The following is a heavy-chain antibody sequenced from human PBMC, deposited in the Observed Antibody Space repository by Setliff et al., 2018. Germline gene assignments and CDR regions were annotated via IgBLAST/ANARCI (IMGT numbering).Heavy chain of an antibody. D-gene: IGHD2-8*02. CDR3: TVYNTGSSKDHY. CDR2: IYHSGST. Sequence: PSETLSLTCTVSGYSISSGYYWGWIRQPPGKGLEWIGSIYHSGSTYYNPSLKSRVTISVDTSKNQFSLKLSSVTAADTAVYYCTVYNTGSSKDHYWGQGTPVTVSS. CDR1: GYSISSGYY. V-gene: IGHV4-38-2*02. J-gene: IGHJ4*02.